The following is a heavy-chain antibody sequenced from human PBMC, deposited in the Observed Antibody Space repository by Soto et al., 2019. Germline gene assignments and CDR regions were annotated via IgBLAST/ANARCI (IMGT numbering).Heavy chain of an antibody. D-gene: IGHD3-22*01. CDR3: ASGVLYYDSSGYYYNYFDY. Sequence: GASVKVSCKASGGTFSSYAISWVRQAPGQGLEWMGWFIPIFGTANYAQKFQGRVTITADESTSTAYMELSSLRSEDTAVYYCASGVLYYDSSGYYYNYFDYWGQGTLVTVSS. CDR1: GGTFSSYA. J-gene: IGHJ4*02. V-gene: IGHV1-69*13. CDR2: FIPIFGTA.